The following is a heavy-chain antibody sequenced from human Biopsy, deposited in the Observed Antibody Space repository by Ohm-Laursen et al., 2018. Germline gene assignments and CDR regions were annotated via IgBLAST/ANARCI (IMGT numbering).Heavy chain of an antibody. V-gene: IGHV2-70*11. CDR1: GFSLSARGMC. D-gene: IGHD6-13*01. CDR3: ARTPILIVSAGLVYRHRRHLQGMDV. CDR2: VDWDDYK. Sequence: TQTLTLTCSFSGFSLSARGMCVSWIRQAPGKALERLARVDWDDYKDYSASLQTKPSISKDTSNDQVVLTVNNVDPADTATYYCARTPILIVSAGLVYRHRRHLQGMDVWGQGIAVTVS. J-gene: IGHJ6*02.